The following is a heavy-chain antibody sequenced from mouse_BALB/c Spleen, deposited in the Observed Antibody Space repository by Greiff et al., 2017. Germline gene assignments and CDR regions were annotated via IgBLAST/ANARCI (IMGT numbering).Heavy chain of an antibody. CDR2: IRLKSNNYAT. J-gene: IGHJ4*01. Sequence: EVQGVESGGGLVQPGGSMKLSCVASGFTFSNYWMNWVRQSPEKGLEWVAEIRLKSNNYATHYAESVKGRFTISRDDSKSSVYLQMNNLRAEDTGIYYCTRSYGSSPYAMDYWGQGTSVTVSS. V-gene: IGHV6-6*02. D-gene: IGHD1-1*01. CDR3: TRSYGSSPYAMDY. CDR1: GFTFSNYW.